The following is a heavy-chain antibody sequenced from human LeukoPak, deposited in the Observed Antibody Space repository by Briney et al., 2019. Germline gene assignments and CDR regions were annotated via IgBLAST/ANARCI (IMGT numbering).Heavy chain of an antibody. CDR1: GYTLTELS. J-gene: IGHJ6*02. Sequence: ASVKVSCTVSGYTLTELSMFWVRQAPGKGLEWMGSFDPEDGKTVYAQKFQGRVTMTEDTSTDTAYMELSSLRSEDTAVYYCATGYLVTAGLMDVWGQGTTVTVSS. D-gene: IGHD6-13*01. V-gene: IGHV1-24*01. CDR2: FDPEDGKT. CDR3: ATGYLVTAGLMDV.